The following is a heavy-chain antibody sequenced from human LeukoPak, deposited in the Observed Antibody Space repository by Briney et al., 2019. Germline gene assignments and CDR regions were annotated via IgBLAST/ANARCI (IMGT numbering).Heavy chain of an antibody. Sequence: GGSQRLSCAASGFTFSSYAMSWVRQAPGKGLEWVSAISGSGGSTYYADSVKGRFTISRDNSKNTLYLQMNSLRAEDTAVYYCAKGRYSYLYYFDYWGQGTLVTVSS. CDR2: ISGSGGST. CDR3: AKGRYSYLYYFDY. V-gene: IGHV3-23*01. D-gene: IGHD5-18*01. CDR1: GFTFSSYA. J-gene: IGHJ4*02.